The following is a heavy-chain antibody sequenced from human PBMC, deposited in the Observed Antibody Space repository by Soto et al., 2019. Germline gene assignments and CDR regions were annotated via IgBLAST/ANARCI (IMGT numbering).Heavy chain of an antibody. D-gene: IGHD1-26*01. CDR2: ISGSGTTK. V-gene: IGHV3-11*01. Sequence: GGSLRLSCAVSGFTFSDYYITWIRQAPGKGLEWVSYISGSGTTKYYADSVKGRFTISRDTAKKSVYLQMNSLRVEDTAVYYCARDGTIVGATKDAFDIWGQGTMVTVSS. CDR1: GFTFSDYY. CDR3: ARDGTIVGATKDAFDI. J-gene: IGHJ3*02.